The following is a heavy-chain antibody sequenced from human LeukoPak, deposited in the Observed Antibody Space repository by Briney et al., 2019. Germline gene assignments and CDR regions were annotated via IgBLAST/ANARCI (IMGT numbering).Heavy chain of an antibody. D-gene: IGHD2-2*01. Sequence: ASVKVSCKASGYTFNNYAISWERQAPGQGLEWMGGIIPIFGTANYSQKVQGRGTIITDEATSTAYMELSSLRSEDTAVYYCARGNLVVPAAIPDYYYYYYMDVWGKGTTVTVSS. CDR3: ARGNLVVPAAIPDYYYYYYMDV. CDR1: GYTFNNYA. V-gene: IGHV1-69*05. J-gene: IGHJ6*03. CDR2: IIPIFGTA.